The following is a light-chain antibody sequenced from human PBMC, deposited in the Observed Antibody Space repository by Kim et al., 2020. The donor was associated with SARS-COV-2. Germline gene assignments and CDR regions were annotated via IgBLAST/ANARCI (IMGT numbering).Light chain of an antibody. Sequence: QAGLTQPPSVSKGLRQTATLTCTGNSNNVGDQGAAWLQQHQGHPPKLLSYRNDNRPSGISERLSASRSGNTASLTITGLQPEDEADYYCSAWDSSLSVWVLGGGTKVTVL. CDR3: SAWDSSLSVWV. V-gene: IGLV10-54*01. CDR2: RND. CDR1: SNNVGDQG. J-gene: IGLJ3*02.